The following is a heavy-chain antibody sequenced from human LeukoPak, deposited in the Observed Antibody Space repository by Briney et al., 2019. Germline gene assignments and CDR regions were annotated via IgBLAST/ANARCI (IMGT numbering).Heavy chain of an antibody. CDR2: IFYSGST. CDR1: GGSISRYY. CDR3: ARSIVVVPAAIWEKSYGMDV. J-gene: IGHJ6*02. V-gene: IGHV4-59*12. D-gene: IGHD2-2*02. Sequence: SETLSLTCTVSGGSISRYYWSWIRQPPGKGLEWIGDIFYSGSTNYNPSLTSRVTISVDTSKNQFSLKLSSVTAADTAVYYCARSIVVVPAAIWEKSYGMDVWGQGTTVTVSS.